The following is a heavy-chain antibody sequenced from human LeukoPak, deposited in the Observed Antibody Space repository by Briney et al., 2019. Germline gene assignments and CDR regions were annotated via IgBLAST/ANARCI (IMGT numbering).Heavy chain of an antibody. Sequence: GGPLRLSCAASGFTFSNAWMSWVRQAPGKGLEWDGRIKSKTDGGTTDYAAPVKGRFTISRDDSKNTLYLQMNSLKTEDTAVYYCTTVVAWLRNFDYWGQGTLVTVSS. V-gene: IGHV3-15*01. CDR2: IKSKTDGGTT. J-gene: IGHJ4*02. D-gene: IGHD5-12*01. CDR1: GFTFSNAW. CDR3: TTVVAWLRNFDY.